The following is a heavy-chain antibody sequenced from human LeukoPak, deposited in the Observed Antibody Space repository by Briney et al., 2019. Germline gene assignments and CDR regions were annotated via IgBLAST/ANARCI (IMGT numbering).Heavy chain of an antibody. D-gene: IGHD3-22*01. CDR1: GYTFTGYY. J-gene: IGHJ6*02. Sequence: ASVKVSCTASGYTFTGYYMHWVRQAPGQGLEWMGWINPNSGGTNYAQKFQGRVTMTRDTSISTAYMELSRLRSDDTAVYYCALDYYDSSGYYGEDVWGQGTTVTVSS. CDR2: INPNSGGT. CDR3: ALDYYDSSGYYGEDV. V-gene: IGHV1-2*02.